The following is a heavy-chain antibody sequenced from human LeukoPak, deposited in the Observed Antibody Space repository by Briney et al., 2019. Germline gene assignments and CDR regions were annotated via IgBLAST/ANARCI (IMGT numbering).Heavy chain of an antibody. V-gene: IGHV4-59*01. CDR3: ARGQALYGGYGDYDY. Sequence: PSETLSLTCTVSGGSISSYYWSWIRQPPGKGLEWIGYIYYSGSTNYNPSLKSRVTISVDTSKNQFSLKLSSVTAADTAVYYCARGQALYGGYGDYDYWGQGTLVTVSS. J-gene: IGHJ4*02. D-gene: IGHD4-17*01. CDR2: IYYSGST. CDR1: GGSISSYY.